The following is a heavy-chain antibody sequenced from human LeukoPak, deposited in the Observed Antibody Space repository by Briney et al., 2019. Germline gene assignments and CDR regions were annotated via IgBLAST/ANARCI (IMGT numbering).Heavy chain of an antibody. CDR1: GFTVSSNY. CDR3: ARAWGYYGMDV. CDR2: IYSGGST. Sequence: ESLRLSCAASGFTVSSNYMSWVRQAPGKGLEWVSVIYSGGSTYYADSVKGRFTISRDNSKNTLYLQMNSLRAEDTAVYYCARAWGYYGMDVWGQGTTVTVSS. J-gene: IGHJ6*02. V-gene: IGHV3-66*01. D-gene: IGHD1-26*01.